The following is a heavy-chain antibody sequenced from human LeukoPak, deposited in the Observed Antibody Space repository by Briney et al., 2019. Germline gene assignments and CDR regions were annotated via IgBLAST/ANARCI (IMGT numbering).Heavy chain of an antibody. D-gene: IGHD3-3*01. J-gene: IGHJ3*02. V-gene: IGHV3-21*01. Sequence: GGSPRLSCAASGFTFSSYSMNWVRQAPGKGLEWVSSISISSSYIYDPDSVKGRFTISRDNSKNSLYLQMNSLRAEDTAVYYCARVFIRGITIFGVAALTGAFDIWGQGTMVTVSS. CDR3: ARVFIRGITIFGVAALTGAFDI. CDR1: GFTFSSYS. CDR2: ISISSSYI.